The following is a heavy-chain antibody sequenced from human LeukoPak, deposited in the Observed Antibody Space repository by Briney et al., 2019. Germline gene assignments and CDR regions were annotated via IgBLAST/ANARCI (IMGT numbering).Heavy chain of an antibody. Sequence: PSGTLSLTCVVSGYSISNDYYWGWIRQPPGKVLEWIGNIYHSGGSYYTPSLKSRFTILVDTSKNQFSLKLSSVTAADTAVYYCAKAGTTGIHHWFDPWGQGNLVTVSS. CDR1: GYSISNDYY. CDR2: IYHSGGS. D-gene: IGHD1-1*01. J-gene: IGHJ5*02. CDR3: AKAGTTGIHHWFDP. V-gene: IGHV4-38-2*01.